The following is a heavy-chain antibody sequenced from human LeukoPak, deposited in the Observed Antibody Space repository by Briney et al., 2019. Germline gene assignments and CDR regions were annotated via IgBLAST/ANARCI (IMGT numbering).Heavy chain of an antibody. Sequence: SETLSLTCTVSGGSISHYYWNWIRQPAGKGLEWIGRIYTSGSTNYNPSLKSRVTMSLDTSKNQFSLKLSSVTAADTAVYYCARPYCSGGSCYSDASDIWGQGTMVTVSS. V-gene: IGHV4-4*07. CDR2: IYTSGST. CDR1: GGSISHYY. D-gene: IGHD2-15*01. J-gene: IGHJ3*02. CDR3: ARPYCSGGSCYSDASDI.